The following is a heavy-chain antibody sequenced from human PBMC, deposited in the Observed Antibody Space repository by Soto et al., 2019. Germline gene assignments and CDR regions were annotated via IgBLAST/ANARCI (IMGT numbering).Heavy chain of an antibody. J-gene: IGHJ5*02. CDR1: GGSISSSSYD. CDR2: IYYSGST. Sequence: PSETLSLTCTVSGGSISSSSYDWGWIRQQPGKGLEWSGSIYYSGSTYYNPSLKSRVTISVDTSKNQFSLKLSSVTAADTAVYYCARHDNHFWSGYWSAGGWFDPWGQGTLVTVSS. D-gene: IGHD3-3*02. V-gene: IGHV4-39*01. CDR3: ARHDNHFWSGYWSAGGWFDP.